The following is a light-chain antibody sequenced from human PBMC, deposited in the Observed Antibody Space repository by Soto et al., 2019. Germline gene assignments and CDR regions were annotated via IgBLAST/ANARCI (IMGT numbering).Light chain of an antibody. CDR1: QGITTW. Sequence: DIQMTQSPSSVSASAVDSVNITCRASQGITTWLAWYQQKPGKAPTLLIYAASSLQSGVPSRVSGSGSGTDFTLTISSLQPEDFATYYCQQANSFPYTFGQGTKLEIK. CDR3: QQANSFPYT. V-gene: IGKV1-12*01. J-gene: IGKJ2*01. CDR2: AAS.